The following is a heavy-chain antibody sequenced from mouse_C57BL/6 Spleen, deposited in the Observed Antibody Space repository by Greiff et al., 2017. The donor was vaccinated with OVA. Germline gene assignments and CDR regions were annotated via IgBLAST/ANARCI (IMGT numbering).Heavy chain of an antibody. CDR1: GYTFTSYW. CDR2: IDPSDSYT. D-gene: IGHD2-2*01. J-gene: IGHJ2*01. V-gene: IGHV1-59*01. CDR3: ARGRRVTNYMDY. Sequence: QVQLQQPGAELVRPGTSVKLSCKASGYTFTSYWMHWVKQRPGQGLEWIGVIDPSDSYTNYNQKFKGKATLTVDTSSRTAYMQLSSLTSEDTEDDDCARGRRVTNYMDYGGKGTTLTGSS.